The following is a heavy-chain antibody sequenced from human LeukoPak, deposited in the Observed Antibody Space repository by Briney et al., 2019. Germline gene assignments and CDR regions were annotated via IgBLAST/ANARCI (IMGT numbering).Heavy chain of an antibody. D-gene: IGHD3-16*01. J-gene: IGHJ4*02. CDR3: ARDESLWEIPH. V-gene: IGHV3-74*01. CDR2: ISSAGYTT. CDR1: GFTFSGDW. Sequence: GGSLRLSCAASGFTFSGDWMHWVRQAPGKGLVWVSHISSAGYTTRYADSVKGRFTISRDNAKNTLYLQMNSLRAEDTAVYYCARDESLWEIPHWGQGTLVTVSS.